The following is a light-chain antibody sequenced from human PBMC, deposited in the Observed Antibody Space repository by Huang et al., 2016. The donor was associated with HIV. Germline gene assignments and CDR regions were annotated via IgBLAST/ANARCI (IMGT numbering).Light chain of an antibody. Sequence: IQLTQSPSSLSASVGDRVTITCRANQAIGTYLAWYQQQPGKAPELLLNSSATLRSGVPSRVSGGGSGTDITLTITSLQPEDFASYSCQHLYTFGGGTKVEIK. CDR2: SSA. CDR3: QHLYT. CDR1: QAIGTY. J-gene: IGKJ4*01. V-gene: IGKV1-9*01.